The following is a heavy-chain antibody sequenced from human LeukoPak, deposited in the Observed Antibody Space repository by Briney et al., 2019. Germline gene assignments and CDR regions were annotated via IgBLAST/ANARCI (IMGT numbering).Heavy chain of an antibody. Sequence: ASVKVPCKASGYTFTSYYMHWVRQAPGQGLEWMGIINPSGGSTSYAQKFQGRVTMTRDTSTSTVYMELSSLRSEDTAVYYCARAGNYYDSSGYSNFDYWGQGTLVTVSS. CDR2: INPSGGST. CDR3: ARAGNYYDSSGYSNFDY. D-gene: IGHD3-22*01. CDR1: GYTFTSYY. J-gene: IGHJ4*02. V-gene: IGHV1-46*01.